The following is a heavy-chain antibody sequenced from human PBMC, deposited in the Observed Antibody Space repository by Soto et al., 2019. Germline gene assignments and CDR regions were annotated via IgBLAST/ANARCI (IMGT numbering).Heavy chain of an antibody. V-gene: IGHV3-74*01. CDR3: ARGLHYGMDV. Sequence: PGGSLRLSCAASRFTFSRYWMHWVRQVPGKGLVWVSRINSDGSSTTYADSVKGRVTIARDNAKNTLFLQMNSLRVDDTAVYYCARGLHYGMDVWGQGTTVTVSS. J-gene: IGHJ6*02. CDR1: RFTFSRYW. CDR2: INSDGSST.